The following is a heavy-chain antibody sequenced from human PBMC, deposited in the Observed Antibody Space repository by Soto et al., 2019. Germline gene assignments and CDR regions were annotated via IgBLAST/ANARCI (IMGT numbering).Heavy chain of an antibody. D-gene: IGHD3-22*01. CDR1: GGTFSSYA. CDR3: ARFSTYYYDSSGLKYNWFDP. V-gene: IGHV1-69*12. Sequence: QVQLVQSGAEVKKPGSSVKVSCKASGGTFSSYAISWVRQAPGQGLEWMGGIIPIFGTANYAQKFQGRVTITADESTSTAYMELSSLRSEDTAVYYCARFSTYYYDSSGLKYNWFDPWGQGTLVTVSS. J-gene: IGHJ5*02. CDR2: IIPIFGTA.